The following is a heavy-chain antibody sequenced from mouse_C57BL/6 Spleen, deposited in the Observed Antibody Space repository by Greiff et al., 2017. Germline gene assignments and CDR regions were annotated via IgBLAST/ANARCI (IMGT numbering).Heavy chain of an antibody. CDR3: ARAWVRSFAY. Sequence: QVQLQQPGAELVKPGASVKLSCKASGYTFTSYWMHWVKQRPGRGLEWIGRIDPNSGGTKYNEKFKSKATLTVDKPTRTAYMQLSSLTYEASAVYCGARAWVRSFAYGGQGTTLTVSA. J-gene: IGHJ2*01. V-gene: IGHV1-72*01. CDR2: IDPNSGGT. D-gene: IGHD2-14*01. CDR1: GYTFTSYW.